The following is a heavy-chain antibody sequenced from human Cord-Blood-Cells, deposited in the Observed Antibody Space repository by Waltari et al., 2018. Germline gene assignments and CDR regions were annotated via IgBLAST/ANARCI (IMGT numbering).Heavy chain of an antibody. D-gene: IGHD1-26*01. CDR3: ARQTGWELFDY. Sequence: QLQLQESGPGLVKPSETLSLTCTVSGGSISSSSYYWGWIRQPPGKGLEWVGSIYYSGSTYSNPSLKSRVTISVDTSKNQFSLKLSCVTAADTAVYYCARQTGWELFDYWGQGTLVTVSS. CDR2: IYYSGST. J-gene: IGHJ4*02. CDR1: GGSISSSSYY. V-gene: IGHV4-39*01.